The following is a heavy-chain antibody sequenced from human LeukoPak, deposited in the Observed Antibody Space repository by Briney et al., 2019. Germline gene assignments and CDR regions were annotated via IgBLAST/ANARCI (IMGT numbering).Heavy chain of an antibody. CDR3: TRDAGGGDCYSCPNWFDP. V-gene: IGHV1-2*02. Sequence: ASVKVSCKASGYTFTGYYIHWVRQAPGQGLERMGWINPNSGVTKYAQKFQGRVTMTSDTSISTAYMELSRLRSDDTAVYYCTRDAGGGDCYSCPNWFDPWGQGTLVTVSS. CDR2: INPNSGVT. D-gene: IGHD2-21*02. CDR1: GYTFTGYY. J-gene: IGHJ5*02.